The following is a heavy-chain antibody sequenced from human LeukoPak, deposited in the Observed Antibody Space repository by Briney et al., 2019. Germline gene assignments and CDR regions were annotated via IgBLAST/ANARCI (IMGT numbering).Heavy chain of an antibody. J-gene: IGHJ4*02. Sequence: PGRSLRLSCAVSGFDFSDYGVHWVRQAPGKGLEWVAVIAYDGSYAYYADSVKGRFTISRDNSKNTLFLQMNSLRPEDTAVYYCAKSNSGWYVPPSDWGQGTLVTVSS. CDR3: AKSNSGWYVPPSD. V-gene: IGHV3-30*18. CDR1: GFDFSDYG. CDR2: IAYDGSYA. D-gene: IGHD6-19*01.